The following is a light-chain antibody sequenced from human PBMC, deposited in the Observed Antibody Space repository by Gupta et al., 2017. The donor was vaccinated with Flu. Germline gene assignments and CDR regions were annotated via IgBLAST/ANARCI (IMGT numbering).Light chain of an antibody. CDR2: GAA. CDR1: LSAATN. CDR3: QDYFNCTPYI. Sequence: AALSCVTSLSAATNCALYQQHPGQAPGLLIYGAATRATGVPARFGGSGCGTDLTFTITSLQSEDFAVYYCQDYFNCTPYIFGQGTRLEMK. J-gene: IGKJ2*01. V-gene: IGKV3-15*01.